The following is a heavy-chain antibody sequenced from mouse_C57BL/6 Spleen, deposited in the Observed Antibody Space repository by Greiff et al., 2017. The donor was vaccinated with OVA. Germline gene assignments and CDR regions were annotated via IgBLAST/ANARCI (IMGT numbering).Heavy chain of an antibody. CDR3: ARSSNYVWDFGY. D-gene: IGHD2-5*01. J-gene: IGHJ2*01. Sequence: VQLQQPGAELVRPGSSVKLSCKASGYTFTSYWMDWVKQRPGQGLEWIGNIYPSDSETHYNQKFKDKATLTVDKSSSTAYMQLSSLTSEDSAVYYCARSSNYVWDFGYWGQGTTLTVSS. CDR2: IYPSDSET. CDR1: GYTFTSYW. V-gene: IGHV1-61*01.